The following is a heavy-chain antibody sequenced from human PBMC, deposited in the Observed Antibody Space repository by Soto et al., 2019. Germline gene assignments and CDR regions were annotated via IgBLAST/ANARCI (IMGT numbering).Heavy chain of an antibody. V-gene: IGHV4-38-2*01. Sequence: SETLSLTCAVSGYSISSSHSWGWIRQPPGKGLEWIGSIFHTGSTYYNPSLKSRVPLSVDTAKNQISLKLSSVPAADTAVYFCATLPRLDGMGCWGRGT. CDR1: GYSISSSHS. CDR3: ATLPRLDGMGC. D-gene: IGHD6-25*01. J-gene: IGHJ6*01. CDR2: IFHTGST.